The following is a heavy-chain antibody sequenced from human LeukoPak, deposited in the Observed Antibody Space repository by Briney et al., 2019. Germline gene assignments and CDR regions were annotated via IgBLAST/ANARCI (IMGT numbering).Heavy chain of an antibody. CDR1: GFTFSSYW. D-gene: IGHD5-18*01. J-gene: IGHJ6*02. CDR2: IKQDGSEK. CDR3: ARAFSTAMVTFYYYYYGMDV. Sequence: PGGSLRLSCAASGFTFSSYWMSWVRQAPGKGLEWVANIKQDGSEKYYVDSVKGRFTISRDNAKNSLYLQMNRLRAEDTAVYYCARAFSTAMVTFYYYYYGMDVWGQGTTVTVSS. V-gene: IGHV3-7*01.